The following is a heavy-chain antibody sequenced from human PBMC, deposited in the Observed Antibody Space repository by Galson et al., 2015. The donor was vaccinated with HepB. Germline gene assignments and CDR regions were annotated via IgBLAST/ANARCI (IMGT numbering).Heavy chain of an antibody. CDR3: AKDRGYSSSWYLGPYYYYGLDV. Sequence: SLRLSCAASGFTFSTYSMNWVRQAPGKGLEWVSSITSSSRNMYYADSVKGRFTISRGSAKNSLYLQMNRLRVEDTAVYYCAKDRGYSSSWYLGPYYYYGLDVWGRGTTVTVSS. D-gene: IGHD6-13*01. CDR1: GFTFSTYS. J-gene: IGHJ6*02. CDR2: ITSSSRNM. V-gene: IGHV3-21*01.